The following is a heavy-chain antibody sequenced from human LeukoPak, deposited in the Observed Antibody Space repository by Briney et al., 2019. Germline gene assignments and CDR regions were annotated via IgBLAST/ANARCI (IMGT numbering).Heavy chain of an antibody. J-gene: IGHJ3*02. D-gene: IGHD3-22*01. CDR1: GFSISHGYY. CDR2: IYHSGST. CDR3: ASLWDNSGPDAFDI. Sequence: PSETLSLTCTVSGFSISHGYYWGWVRQSPGKGLEWIGSIYHSGSTYYNPSLKSRVTISVDTSKNQFSLKLSSVTAADTAVYYCASLWDNSGPDAFDIWGQGTMVTVSS. V-gene: IGHV4-38-2*02.